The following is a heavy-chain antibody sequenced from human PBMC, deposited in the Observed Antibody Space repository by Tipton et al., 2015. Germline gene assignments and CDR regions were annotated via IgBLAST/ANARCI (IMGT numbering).Heavy chain of an antibody. CDR2: IYYRGTT. Sequence: TLSLTCIVSGDSISSRDYSWSWIRQHPGKGLEWVGDIYYRGTTHYNPSLRSRLNISMDTSENQFSLNLSSATAADTAIYYCARQLYGSVKGITYLQSWGQGTLVTVSS. D-gene: IGHD3-10*01. CDR1: GDSISSRDYS. V-gene: IGHV4-31*03. CDR3: ARQLYGSVKGITYLQS. J-gene: IGHJ5*02.